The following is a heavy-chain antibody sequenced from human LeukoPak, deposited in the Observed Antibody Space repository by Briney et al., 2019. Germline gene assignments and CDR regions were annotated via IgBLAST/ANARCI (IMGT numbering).Heavy chain of an antibody. CDR2: ISGYNANT. CDR1: GYTFTSYD. J-gene: IGHJ2*01. CDR3: ATVAPRGWYFDL. V-gene: IGHV1-18*01. D-gene: IGHD3-16*01. Sequence: ASVKVSCKASGYTFTSYDISWVRQAPGQGLEWMGWISGYNANTNYAQKLQGRVTMTTDTSTSTAYMELRSLRSEDTAVYYCATVAPRGWYFDLWGRGTLVTVSS.